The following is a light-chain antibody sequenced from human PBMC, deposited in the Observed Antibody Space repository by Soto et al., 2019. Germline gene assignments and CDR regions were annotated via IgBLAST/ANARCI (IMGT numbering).Light chain of an antibody. J-gene: IGKJ5*01. CDR1: QSVSSSY. CDR3: QQRNSWPPTFT. V-gene: IGKV3D-20*02. Sequence: EIVLTQSPGTLSLSPGERATLSCRASQSVSSSYLAWYQQKPGQAPRLLIYGASSRATGIPDRFSGSGSGTDFTLTISSLEPEDVAVYYCQQRNSWPPTFTFGQGTRLEIK. CDR2: GAS.